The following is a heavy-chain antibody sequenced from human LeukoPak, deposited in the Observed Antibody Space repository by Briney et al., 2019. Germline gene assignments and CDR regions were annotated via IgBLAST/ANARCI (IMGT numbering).Heavy chain of an antibody. CDR3: AKPYSTITGKYYYDSSGYYYFDY. Sequence: GGSLRLSCAASGFTFSSYAMSWVRQAPGKGLEWVSAISGSGGSTYYADSVKGRFTISRDNSKNTLYLQMNSLRAEDTAVYYCAKPYSTITGKYYYDSSGYYYFDYWGQGTLVTVS. J-gene: IGHJ4*02. V-gene: IGHV3-23*01. CDR2: ISGSGGST. CDR1: GFTFSSYA. D-gene: IGHD3-22*01.